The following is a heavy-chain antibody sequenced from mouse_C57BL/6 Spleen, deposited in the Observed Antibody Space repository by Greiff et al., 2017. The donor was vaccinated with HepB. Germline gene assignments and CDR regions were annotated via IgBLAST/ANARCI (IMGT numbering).Heavy chain of an antibody. CDR1: GFTFSSYA. J-gene: IGHJ1*03. V-gene: IGHV5-4*01. CDR3: AREGDDSSYWYFDV. CDR2: ISDGGSYT. D-gene: IGHD2-4*01. Sequence: EVHLVESGGGLVKPGGSLKLSCAASGFTFSSYAMSWVRQTPEKRLEWVATISDGGSYTYYPDNVKGRFTISRDNAKNNLYLQMSHLKSEDTAMYYCAREGDDSSYWYFDVWGTGTTVTVSS.